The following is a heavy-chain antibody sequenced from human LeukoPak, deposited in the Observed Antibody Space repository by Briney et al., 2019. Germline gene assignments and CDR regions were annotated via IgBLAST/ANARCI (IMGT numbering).Heavy chain of an antibody. CDR1: AFTFSSYS. Sequence: GGSLRLSCVASAFTFSSYSMNWVRQAPGKGLEWVAFIRYDGSYKYYADSVKGRFTISRDNSENTLYLQMNSLRADDTAVYYCAKVRYQLLIDYWGQGTLVTVSS. CDR3: AKVRYQLLIDY. CDR2: IRYDGSYK. J-gene: IGHJ4*02. D-gene: IGHD2-2*01. V-gene: IGHV3-30*02.